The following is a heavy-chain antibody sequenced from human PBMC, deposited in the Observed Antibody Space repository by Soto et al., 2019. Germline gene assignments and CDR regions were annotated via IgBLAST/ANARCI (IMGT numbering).Heavy chain of an antibody. D-gene: IGHD6-19*01. CDR1: GYTFTNYY. J-gene: IGHJ4*02. CDR2: INPSGGST. Sequence: QVQLVQSGAEVKKLGASVKVSCKASGYTFTNYYIHWVRQAPGQGLEWMGMINPSGGSTSYTRKFQGRVTLTRDTSTSTVYMELSSLRSEDTAVYYCARESQSSGWSWFDYWGQGTLVTVSS. CDR3: ARESQSSGWSWFDY. V-gene: IGHV1-46*01.